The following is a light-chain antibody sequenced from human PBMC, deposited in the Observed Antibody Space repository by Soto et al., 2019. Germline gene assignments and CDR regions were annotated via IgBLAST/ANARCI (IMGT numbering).Light chain of an antibody. V-gene: IGLV2-14*03. J-gene: IGLJ1*01. CDR2: DVN. CDR1: SSDVGGYNY. CDR3: CSYTTSSTYV. Sequence: QSVLTQPASVSGSPGQSIAISCSGTSSDVGGYNYVSWYQQHPGKAPKLMIYDVNNRPSGVSNRFSGSKSGNTASLTISGLQAEDEADDYCCSYTTSSTYVFGTGTKVTVL.